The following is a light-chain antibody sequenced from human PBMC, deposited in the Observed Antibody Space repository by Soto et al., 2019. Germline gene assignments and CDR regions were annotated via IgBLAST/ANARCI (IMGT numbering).Light chain of an antibody. Sequence: DIQMTQSPSSLSASVGDRVTMTCRASQAISKDLNWYQQKPGKAPKLLMFEASNLQTGVSSRFSGSGSGTDFTLTINSLQTEDFATYYCQQYYYLPFTFGQGTTLEI. CDR1: QAISKD. CDR3: QQYYYLPFT. CDR2: EAS. V-gene: IGKV1-33*01. J-gene: IGKJ2*01.